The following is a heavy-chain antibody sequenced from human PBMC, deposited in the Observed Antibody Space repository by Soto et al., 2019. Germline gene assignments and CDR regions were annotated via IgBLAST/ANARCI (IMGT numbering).Heavy chain of an antibody. CDR3: AKVRLTEKGEFDY. J-gene: IGHJ4*02. Sequence: GGSLRLSCAVSGFTFSSYGMHWVRQAAGKGLEWVAVISYDGTQKYYADSVKGRFTISRDNSKNTLYLQMNSLRAEDTAVYYCAKVRLTEKGEFDYWGQGTLVTVSS. CDR1: GFTFSSYG. D-gene: IGHD1-26*01. V-gene: IGHV3-30*18. CDR2: ISYDGTQK.